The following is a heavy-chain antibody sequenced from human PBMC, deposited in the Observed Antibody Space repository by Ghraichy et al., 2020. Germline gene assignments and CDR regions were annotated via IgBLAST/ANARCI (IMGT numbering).Heavy chain of an antibody. CDR1: GGSFSGYY. Sequence: SETLSLTCAVYGGSFSGYYWSWIRQPPGKGLEWIGEINHSGSTNYNPSLKSRVTISVDTSKNQFSLKLSSVTAADTAVYYCVRVQGDMDVWGKGTTVTVSS. J-gene: IGHJ6*03. V-gene: IGHV4-34*01. CDR3: VRVQGDMDV. CDR2: INHSGST. D-gene: IGHD3-16*01.